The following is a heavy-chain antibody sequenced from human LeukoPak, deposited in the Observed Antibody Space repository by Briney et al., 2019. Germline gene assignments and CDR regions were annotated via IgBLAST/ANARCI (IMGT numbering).Heavy chain of an antibody. CDR1: GFTFSSYS. J-gene: IGHJ3*02. Sequence: PGGPLRLSCAASGFTFSSYSMNWVRQAPGKGLEWVSSISSSSSYIYYADSVKGRFTISRDNAKNSLYLQMNSLRAEDTAVYYCARNLGIAAARGALDIWGQGTMVTVSS. CDR2: ISSSSSYI. CDR3: ARNLGIAAARGALDI. D-gene: IGHD6-13*01. V-gene: IGHV3-21*01.